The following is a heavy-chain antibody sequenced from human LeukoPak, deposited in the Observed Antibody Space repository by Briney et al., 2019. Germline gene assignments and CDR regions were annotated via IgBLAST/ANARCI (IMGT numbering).Heavy chain of an antibody. J-gene: IGHJ4*02. Sequence: PGGSLRLSCAVSGTTLSNYGMSWVRQAPGKGLEWDAGISGSGGSTNYADSVKGRFTISRDNPKNTLYLQMNILRAEDTAVYFCAKRGVVIRVILVGFHKEAYYFDSWGQGALVTVSS. V-gene: IGHV3-23*01. CDR1: GTTLSNYG. CDR2: ISGSGGST. CDR3: AKRGVVIRVILVGFHKEAYYFDS. D-gene: IGHD3-22*01.